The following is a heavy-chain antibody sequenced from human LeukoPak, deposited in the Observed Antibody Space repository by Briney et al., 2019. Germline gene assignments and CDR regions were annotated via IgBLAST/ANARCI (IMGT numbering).Heavy chain of an antibody. CDR2: ITGSSSYI. V-gene: IGHV3-21*01. CDR1: GLSFRSYS. CDR3: ARDRLEGGETFDS. J-gene: IGHJ4*02. D-gene: IGHD1-1*01. Sequence: PGGSLRLSCAASGLSFRSYSMDWVRQAPGKGLEWVSSITGSSSYISYADSVKGRFTISRDNAENSLFPQMNSLRPEDTAVYFCARDRLEGGETFDSWGQGTLVTVSS.